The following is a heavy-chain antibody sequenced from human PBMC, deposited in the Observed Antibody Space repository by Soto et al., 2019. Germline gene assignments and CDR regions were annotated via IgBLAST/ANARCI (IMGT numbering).Heavy chain of an antibody. Sequence: GGSLRLSCAASGFTFSSYAMSWVRQAPGKGLEWVSAISGSGGSTYYADSVKGRFTISRDNSKNTLYLQMNSLRAEDTAVYYCAKLIGYYYDSSGYLFDYWGQGTLVTVSS. J-gene: IGHJ4*02. V-gene: IGHV3-23*01. D-gene: IGHD3-22*01. CDR1: GFTFSSYA. CDR2: ISGSGGST. CDR3: AKLIGYYYDSSGYLFDY.